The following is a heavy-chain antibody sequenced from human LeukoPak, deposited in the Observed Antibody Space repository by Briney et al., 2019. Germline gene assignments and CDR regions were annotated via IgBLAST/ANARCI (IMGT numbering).Heavy chain of an antibody. Sequence: GGSLRLSCAASGFTFSSYGMHWVRQAPGKGLEWVAFIRYDGSNKYYADSVKGRFTVSRDNSKNTLYLQMNSLRAEDTAVYYCAKQGFWSGYYSYYYYYMDVWGKGTTVTVSS. CDR3: AKQGFWSGYYSYYYYYMDV. CDR1: GFTFSSYG. J-gene: IGHJ6*03. CDR2: IRYDGSNK. V-gene: IGHV3-30*02. D-gene: IGHD3-3*01.